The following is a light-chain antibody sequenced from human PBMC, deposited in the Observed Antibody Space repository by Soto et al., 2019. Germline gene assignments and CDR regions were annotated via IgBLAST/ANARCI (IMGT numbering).Light chain of an antibody. V-gene: IGKV1-5*01. CDR3: HHYKTYFVT. J-gene: IGKJ4*01. CDR1: QSIGNS. Sequence: DIQMTQSPSALSASVGDIVTITCRASQSIGNSLAWYHQKPGKAPKLLIYDASTLERGVPPTFSGRGSGTEFTLTISSLQPGDFATYFCHHYKTYFVTCGGGTKVDVK. CDR2: DAS.